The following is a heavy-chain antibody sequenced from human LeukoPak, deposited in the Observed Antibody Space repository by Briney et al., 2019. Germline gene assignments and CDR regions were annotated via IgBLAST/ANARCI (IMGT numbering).Heavy chain of an antibody. Sequence: PGGSLRLSCAASGFTFSDYYMSWIRRAPGKGLEWVSYISSSGSTIYYADSVKGRFTISRDNSKNTLYLQMNSLRAEDTAVYYCAVVDTNWFDPWGQGTLVTVSS. CDR3: AVVDTNWFDP. CDR2: ISSSGSTI. J-gene: IGHJ5*02. D-gene: IGHD3/OR15-3a*01. V-gene: IGHV3-11*04. CDR1: GFTFSDYY.